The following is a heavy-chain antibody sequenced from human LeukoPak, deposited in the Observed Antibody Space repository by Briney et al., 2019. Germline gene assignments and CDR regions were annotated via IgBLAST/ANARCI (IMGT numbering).Heavy chain of an antibody. V-gene: IGHV4-39*01. CDR1: GGSISSSSYS. J-gene: IGHJ4*02. D-gene: IGHD3-22*01. CDR3: ARYYYDSSGSFDY. CDR2: IYYSGST. Sequence: SETLSLTCTVSGGSISSSSYSWGWIRQPPGKGLEWIGSIYYSGSTYYNPSLKSRVTISVDTSKIQFSLKLSSVTAADTAVYYCARYYYDSSGSFDYWGQGTLVTVSS.